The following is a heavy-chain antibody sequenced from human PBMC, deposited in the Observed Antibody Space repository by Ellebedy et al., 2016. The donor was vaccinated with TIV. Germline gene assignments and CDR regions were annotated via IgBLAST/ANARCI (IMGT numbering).Heavy chain of an antibody. Sequence: SGPTLVKPTQTLTLTCTFSGFSLSTSRLSVSWIRQPPGKALEWLARIDWDDDKYYSTSLRTRLTISKDSSKSQVVLTMTNMDPVDTATYYCARISSGWGFDYWGQGTLVTVSS. CDR1: GFSLSTSRLS. J-gene: IGHJ4*02. V-gene: IGHV2-70*11. D-gene: IGHD6-19*01. CDR3: ARISSGWGFDY. CDR2: IDWDDDK.